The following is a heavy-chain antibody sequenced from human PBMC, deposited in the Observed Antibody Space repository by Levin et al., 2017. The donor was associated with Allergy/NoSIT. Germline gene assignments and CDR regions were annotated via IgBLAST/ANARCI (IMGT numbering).Heavy chain of an antibody. CDR1: GGSISSSSYY. D-gene: IGHD5-12*01. CDR3: ARLHRDYSGYDALNI. V-gene: IGHV4-39*01. Sequence: SETLSLTCTVSGGSISSSSYYWGWIRQPPGTGLEWIGSIYYSGSTYYNPSLKSRVTISVDTSKNQFSLKLSSVTAADTAVYYCARLHRDYSGYDALNIWGQGTMVTVSS. J-gene: IGHJ3*02. CDR2: IYYSGST.